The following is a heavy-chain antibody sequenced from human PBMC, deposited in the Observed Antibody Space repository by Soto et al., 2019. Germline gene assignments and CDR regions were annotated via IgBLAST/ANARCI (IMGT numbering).Heavy chain of an antibody. CDR2: SYYSVST. V-gene: IGHV4-31*03. D-gene: IGHD4-17*01. J-gene: IGHJ4*02. CDR3: ARALTTGTPYYFDY. Sequence: QVQLQESGPGLVKPSQTLSLMCTVSGGSISSCGYYWSWIRQLPGKGLEWIGNSYYSVSTYYNPSLSSRVTISVDTSKNQCSVKLRSVTAADTAVYYCARALTTGTPYYFDYWGQGTLVTVSS. CDR1: GGSISSCGYY.